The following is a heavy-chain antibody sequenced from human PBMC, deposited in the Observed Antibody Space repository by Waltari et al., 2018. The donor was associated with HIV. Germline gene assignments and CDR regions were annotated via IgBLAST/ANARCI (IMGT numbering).Heavy chain of an antibody. CDR1: GYSFTSYW. CDR2: LHPRDSDT. Sequence: EVQLVQSGAEVKKPGESLKISCKGSGYSFTSYWIGWVRQMPGKGLEWRGVLHPRDSDTRDSPSFQGQGTSAADKSISTAYLQWSSLKASDTAMYYCARLDYDYVWGSSPLDYWGQGTLVTGSS. V-gene: IGHV5-51*01. D-gene: IGHD3-16*01. CDR3: ARLDYDYVWGSSPLDY. J-gene: IGHJ4*02.